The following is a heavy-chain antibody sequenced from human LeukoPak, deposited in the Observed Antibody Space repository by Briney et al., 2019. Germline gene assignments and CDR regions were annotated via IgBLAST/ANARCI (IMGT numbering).Heavy chain of an antibody. CDR1: GFTFDDYG. Sequence: PGGSLRLSCAASGFTFDDYGMSWVRQAPGKGLEWVSGINWNGGSTGYADSVKGRFTISRDNAKNSLYLQMNSLRAEDTALYYCARDRVHDYGDYGIWFDPWGQGTLVTVSS. V-gene: IGHV3-20*04. CDR2: INWNGGST. J-gene: IGHJ5*02. D-gene: IGHD4-17*01. CDR3: ARDRVHDYGDYGIWFDP.